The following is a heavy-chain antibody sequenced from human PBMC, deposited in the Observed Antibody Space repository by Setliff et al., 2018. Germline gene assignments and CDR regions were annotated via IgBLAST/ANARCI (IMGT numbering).Heavy chain of an antibody. V-gene: IGHV4-30-4*08. Sequence: SETLSLTCTVSGGSIDSGDYYWNWIRQPPGKGLEWIGYIYFSGSTYYNPSLKSRVTLSLDTSKNQFSLRLTSVTAADTAVYYCARDSDILRGSRWFDPWGQGTLVTVSS. CDR3: ARDSDILRGSRWFDP. J-gene: IGHJ5*02. CDR1: GGSIDSGDYY. CDR2: IYFSGST. D-gene: IGHD3-9*01.